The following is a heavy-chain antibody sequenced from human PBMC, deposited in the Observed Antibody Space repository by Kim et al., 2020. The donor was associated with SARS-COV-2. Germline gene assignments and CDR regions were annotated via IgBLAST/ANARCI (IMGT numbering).Heavy chain of an antibody. CDR3: ARDRVDMVRGVIISRFDY. CDR1: GFTFSSYW. V-gene: IGHV3-74*01. Sequence: GGSLRLSCAASGFTFSSYWMHWVRQAPGKGLVWVSRINSDGSSTSYADSVKGRFTISRDNAKNTLYLQMNSLRAEDTAVYYCARDRVDMVRGVIISRFDYWGQGTLVTVSS. J-gene: IGHJ4*02. CDR2: INSDGSST. D-gene: IGHD3-10*01.